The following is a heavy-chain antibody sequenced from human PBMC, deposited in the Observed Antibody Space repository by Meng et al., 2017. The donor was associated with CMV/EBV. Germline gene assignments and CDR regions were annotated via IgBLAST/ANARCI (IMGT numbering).Heavy chain of an antibody. Sequence: ASVKVSCKASGYTFTGYYMHWVRQAPGQGREWMGWINPNSGGTNYAQKFQGRVTMTRDTSISTAYMELSRLRSDDTAVYYCARVLRQQLVPGYFDYWGQGTLVTVSS. J-gene: IGHJ4*02. D-gene: IGHD6-13*01. CDR3: ARVLRQQLVPGYFDY. CDR2: INPNSGGT. CDR1: GYTFTGYY. V-gene: IGHV1-2*02.